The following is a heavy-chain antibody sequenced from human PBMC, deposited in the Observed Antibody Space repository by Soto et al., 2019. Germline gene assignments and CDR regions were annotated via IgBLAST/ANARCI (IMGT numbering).Heavy chain of an antibody. V-gene: IGHV4-34*01. Sequence: QVRLQQWGAGLLKPSETLPLTCAVYGGSFSDYYWRWVRQPPGKGLEWIGEINHRGSTNYNPSLKTXXTXTXXTAKNQSSLTLHFATAADATVYYCASEVPSRYFYLWGRGTPVTVS. CDR1: GGSFSDYY. CDR2: INHRGST. CDR3: ASEVPSRYFYL. D-gene: IGHD3-10*01. J-gene: IGHJ2*01.